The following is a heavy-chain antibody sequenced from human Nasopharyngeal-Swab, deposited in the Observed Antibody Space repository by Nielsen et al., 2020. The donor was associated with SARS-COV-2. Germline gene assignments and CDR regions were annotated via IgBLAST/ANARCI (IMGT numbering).Heavy chain of an antibody. D-gene: IGHD3-16*01. CDR3: ASSLGEFQAADY. V-gene: IGHV1-46*01. Sequence: ASVKVSCKASGYTFTSNYMHWVRQAPGQGLEWMGIINPSGGSTSYAQKFQGRVTMTRDTSTSTVYMELSSLRSEDTAVYYCASSLGEFQAADYWGQGTLVTVSS. CDR1: GYTFTSNY. CDR2: INPSGGST. J-gene: IGHJ4*02.